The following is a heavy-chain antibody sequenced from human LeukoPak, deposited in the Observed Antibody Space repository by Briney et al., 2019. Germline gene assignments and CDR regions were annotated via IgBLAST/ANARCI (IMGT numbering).Heavy chain of an antibody. D-gene: IGHD3-22*01. Sequence: PGGSLRLSCAGSGITFRIYAMTWVRQAPGKGLEWVSAISGSGSMTYYADSVKGRFTISRDKSNNTLYLQMNSLRAEDTALYYCAKTGDYFDSTDYYRPDAFDIWGQGTMVNVSS. CDR1: GITFRIYA. CDR2: ISGSGSMT. J-gene: IGHJ3*02. V-gene: IGHV3-23*01. CDR3: AKTGDYFDSTDYYRPDAFDI.